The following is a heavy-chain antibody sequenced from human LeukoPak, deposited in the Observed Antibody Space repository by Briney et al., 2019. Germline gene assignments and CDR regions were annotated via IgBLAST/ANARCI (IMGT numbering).Heavy chain of an antibody. V-gene: IGHV3-20*04. D-gene: IGHD3-3*01. J-gene: IGHJ5*02. CDR1: GFTFADYG. CDR2: IKRNGGST. Sequence: GGSLRLSCAASGFTFADYGMTWVRQAPGKGLQWVAGIKRNGGSTGYADSVKGRFTISRDNAKSSLYLQMNSLRAEDTAVYYCASRGSQSGYFLWFDPWGQGTLVTVSS. CDR3: ASRGSQSGYFLWFDP.